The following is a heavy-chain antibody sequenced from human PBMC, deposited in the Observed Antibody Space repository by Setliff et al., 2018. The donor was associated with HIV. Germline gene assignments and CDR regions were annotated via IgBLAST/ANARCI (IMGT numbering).Heavy chain of an antibody. Sequence: SETLSLTCAVYGGSFSGYYWSWIRQSPGKGLEWIGEINHSGSTDYNPSLKSRVTILGDTSKNQFSLKLSSVTAADTAVYYCARRAGSDYFTRFDYWGQGTLVTVSS. CDR2: INHSGST. V-gene: IGHV4-34*01. CDR3: ARRAGSDYFTRFDY. CDR1: GGSFSGYY. D-gene: IGHD3-10*01. J-gene: IGHJ4*02.